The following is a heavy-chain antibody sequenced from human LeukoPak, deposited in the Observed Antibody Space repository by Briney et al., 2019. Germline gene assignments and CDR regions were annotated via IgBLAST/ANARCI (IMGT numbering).Heavy chain of an antibody. CDR2: INHSGST. Sequence: SETLSLTCAVYGGSFSGYYWSWIRQPPGKGLEWIGEINHSGSTNYNPSLKSRVTISVDTSKNQFSLKLSSVTAADTAVYYCARRVGYCSSTSCYTGGLHSANWFDPWGQGTLVTVSS. CDR1: GGSFSGYY. V-gene: IGHV4-34*01. D-gene: IGHD2-2*01. J-gene: IGHJ5*02. CDR3: ARRVGYCSSTSCYTGGLHSANWFDP.